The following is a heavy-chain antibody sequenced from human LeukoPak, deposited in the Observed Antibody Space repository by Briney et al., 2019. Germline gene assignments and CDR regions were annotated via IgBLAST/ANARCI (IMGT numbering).Heavy chain of an antibody. D-gene: IGHD2-8*01. CDR2: INPNSGAA. CDR3: ARDSDCTNGVCYRTDLDY. Sequence: ASVKVPCKASGYTFTDYYTHWVRQAPGQGLEWMGWINPNSGAANYAQNFQGRVTMTRDTSISTAYMEVSRLRSDDTAVYYCARDSDCTNGVCYRTDLDYWGQGTLVTVSS. J-gene: IGHJ4*02. V-gene: IGHV1-2*02. CDR1: GYTFTDYY.